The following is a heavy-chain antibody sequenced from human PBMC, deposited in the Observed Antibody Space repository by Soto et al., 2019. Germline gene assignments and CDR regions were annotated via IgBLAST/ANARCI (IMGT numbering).Heavy chain of an antibody. CDR1: GGTFSTYD. D-gene: IGHD5-12*01. CDR3: AINEGTDGYKFAY. J-gene: IGHJ4*02. Sequence: QVQLVQSGAEVKKPGSSVKVSCKASGGTFSTYDICWVRQAPGQGLEWMGGIIPLFGTAHYEQKFQGRATIIADESTRTAYMELRRLRSEDTAVYYCAINEGTDGYKFAYWGQGTLVTVSS. CDR2: IIPLFGTA. V-gene: IGHV1-69*01.